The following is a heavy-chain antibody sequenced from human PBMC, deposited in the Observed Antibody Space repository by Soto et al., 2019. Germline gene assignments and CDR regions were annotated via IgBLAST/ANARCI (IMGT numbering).Heavy chain of an antibody. CDR3: ARGDSDLAVSEAAF. D-gene: IGHD2-15*01. CDR1: CASLTDSY. Sequence: QMQMQESGPRLVKPSETLALTCTVSCASLTDSYWSWIRRPPETGLEWIGYIYFMGVATYDPSLKSRASMSRDTSKNECLLKLTSVTAADAAIYYCARGDSDLAVSEAAFWGQGTVVTVSS. CDR2: IYFMGVA. V-gene: IGHV4-59*01. J-gene: IGHJ1*01.